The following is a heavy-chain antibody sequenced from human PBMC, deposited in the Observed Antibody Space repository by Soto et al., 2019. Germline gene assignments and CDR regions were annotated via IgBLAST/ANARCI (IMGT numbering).Heavy chain of an antibody. D-gene: IGHD3-3*01. CDR2: IYYSGST. J-gene: IGHJ4*02. V-gene: IGHV4-59*01. CDR3: AGSRRITIFGVVIPDFDY. CDR1: GGSISSYY. Sequence: SETLSLTCTVSGGSISSYYWSWIRQPPGKGLEWIGYIYYSGSTNYNPSLKSRVTISVDTSKNQFSLKLSSVTAADTAVYYCAGSRRITIFGVVIPDFDYWGQGTLVSVSS.